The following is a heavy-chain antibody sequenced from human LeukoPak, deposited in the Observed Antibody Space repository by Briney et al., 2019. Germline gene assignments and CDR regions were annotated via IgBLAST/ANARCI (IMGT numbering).Heavy chain of an antibody. CDR3: ARDRVVVTARTHNWFDP. CDR2: INPSGGST. CDR1: GYTFTGYY. Sequence: ASVKVSCKASGYTFTGYYMHWVRQAPGQGLEWMGIINPSGGSTSYAQKFQGRVTMTRDTSTSTVYMELSSLRSEDTAVYYCARDRVVVTARTHNWFDPWGQGTLVTVSS. J-gene: IGHJ5*02. D-gene: IGHD2-21*02. V-gene: IGHV1-46*01.